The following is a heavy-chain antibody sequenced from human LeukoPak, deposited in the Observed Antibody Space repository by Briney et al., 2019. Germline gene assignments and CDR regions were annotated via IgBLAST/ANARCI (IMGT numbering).Heavy chain of an antibody. CDR1: GFTFSSYC. V-gene: IGHV3-7*01. Sequence: SGGSLRLSCAASGFTFSSYCMSWVRQAPGKGLEWVANIKQDGSEKYYVDSVKGRFTISRDNAKKSLYLQMNSLRVEDTAVYYCAREVRGVIGPADHWGQGTLVTVSS. CDR3: AREVRGVIGPADH. J-gene: IGHJ4*02. D-gene: IGHD3-10*01. CDR2: IKQDGSEK.